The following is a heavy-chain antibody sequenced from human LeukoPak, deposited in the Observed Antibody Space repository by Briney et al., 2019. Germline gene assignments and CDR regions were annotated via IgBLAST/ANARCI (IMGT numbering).Heavy chain of an antibody. CDR3: ARDGGSGYDSGPFPNAFDI. Sequence: PSQTLSLTCTVSGGSNSSGDYYWSWIRQPPGKGLEWIGYIYYSGSTYYNPSLKSRVTISVDTSKNQFSLKLSSVTAADTAVYYCARDGGSGYDSGPFPNAFDIWGQGTMVTVSS. CDR2: IYYSGST. CDR1: GGSNSSGDYY. J-gene: IGHJ3*02. D-gene: IGHD5-12*01. V-gene: IGHV4-30-4*01.